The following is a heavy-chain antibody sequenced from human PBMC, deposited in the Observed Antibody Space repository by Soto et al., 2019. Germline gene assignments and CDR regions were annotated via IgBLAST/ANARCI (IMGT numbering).Heavy chain of an antibody. V-gene: IGHV2-5*02. J-gene: IGHJ4*02. CDR3: AHLVVAGLTYYFDY. CDR2: IYWDDDK. Sequence: QITLKESGPTLVKPTQTLTLTCTFSGFSLSTSAVGVGWIRQPPGKALEGLAFIYWDDDKRYSPSLKSSLTITKDTSKNRVVLAMTNMDPVDTATYYCAHLVVAGLTYYFDYWGQGTLVTVSS. CDR1: GFSLSTSAVG. D-gene: IGHD2-15*01.